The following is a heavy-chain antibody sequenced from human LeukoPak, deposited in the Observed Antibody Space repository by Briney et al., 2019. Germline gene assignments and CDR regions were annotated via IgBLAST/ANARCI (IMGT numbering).Heavy chain of an antibody. D-gene: IGHD1-26*01. V-gene: IGHV3-30-3*01. CDR1: GFTFSSYA. J-gene: IGHJ4*02. CDR2: ISYDGSNK. Sequence: GGSLRLSCAASGFTFSSYAMHWVRQAPGKGLEWVAVISYDGSNKYYADSVKGRFTISRDNSKNTLYLQMNSLRAEDTAVYYCARGGEIVVGATAFDYWGQGTLVTVSS. CDR3: ARGGEIVVGATAFDY.